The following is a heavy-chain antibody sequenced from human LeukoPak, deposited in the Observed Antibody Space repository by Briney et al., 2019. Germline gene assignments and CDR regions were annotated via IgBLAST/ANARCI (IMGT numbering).Heavy chain of an antibody. D-gene: IGHD2-21*01. CDR2: ISGSGGST. CDR1: GFTFSSYA. CDR3: AKVLGYYGGHRGPIYDY. Sequence: PGGSLRLSCAASGFTFSSYAMSWVRQAPGKGLEWVSAISGSGGSTYYADSVKGRFTISRDNSKNTLYLQMNSLRAEDTAVYYCAKVLGYYGGHRGPIYDYWGQGTLVTVSS. V-gene: IGHV3-23*01. J-gene: IGHJ4*02.